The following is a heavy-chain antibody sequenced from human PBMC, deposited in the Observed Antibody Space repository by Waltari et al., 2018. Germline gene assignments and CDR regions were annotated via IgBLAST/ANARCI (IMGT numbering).Heavy chain of an antibody. CDR2: IYYSGST. Sequence: QLQLQESGPGLVKPSETLSLTCTVSGGSISSSSYYWGWIRQPPGKGLEWIGSIYYSGSTYYNPSLKRRVTISVDTSKNQFSLKLSSVTAADTAVYYCARHGLTNWFDPWGQGTLVTVSS. V-gene: IGHV4-39*01. D-gene: IGHD7-27*01. J-gene: IGHJ5*02. CDR1: GGSISSSSYY. CDR3: ARHGLTNWFDP.